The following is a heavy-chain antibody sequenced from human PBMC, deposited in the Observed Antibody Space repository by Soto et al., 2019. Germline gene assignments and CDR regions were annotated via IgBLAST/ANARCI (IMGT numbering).Heavy chain of an antibody. CDR3: ARAVRVGAASDY. D-gene: IGHD3-16*01. V-gene: IGHV1-3*01. Sequence: QVQLVQSGAEVKKPGASVKVSCKASGYTFTSYAMHWVRQAPGQRLEWMGWINAGNGNTKYSQKFQGRVTITRDTAASTAYMELSSLRAEDTAVYYRARAVRVGAASDYGGQGTLVTVSS. CDR2: INAGNGNT. CDR1: GYTFTSYA. J-gene: IGHJ4*02.